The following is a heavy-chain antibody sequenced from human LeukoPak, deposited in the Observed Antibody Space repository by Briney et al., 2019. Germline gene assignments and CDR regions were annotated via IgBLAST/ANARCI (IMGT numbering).Heavy chain of an antibody. CDR3: AKDLLRTMVRGVMYFDY. CDR2: ISYDGSNK. Sequence: GRSLRLSCAASGFTFSSYGMHWVRQAPGKGLEWVAVISYDGSNKYYADSVKGRFTISRDNSKNTLYLQMNSLRAEDTAVYYCAKDLLRTMVRGVMYFDYWGQGTLVTVSS. D-gene: IGHD3-10*01. J-gene: IGHJ4*02. CDR1: GFTFSSYG. V-gene: IGHV3-30*18.